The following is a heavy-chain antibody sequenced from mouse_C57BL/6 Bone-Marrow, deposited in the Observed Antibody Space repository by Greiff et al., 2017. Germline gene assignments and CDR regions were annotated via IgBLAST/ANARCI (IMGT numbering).Heavy chain of an antibody. CDR1: GFSLSTSGMG. Sequence: QVTLKECGPGILQSSQTLSLTCSFSGFSLSTSGMGVSWIRQPSGKGLEWLAHIYWDDDKRYNPSLKSRLTISKDTSRNQVFLKITSVDTADTATYYCARRKGVDYYGSRGYFDVWGTGTTVTVSS. V-gene: IGHV8-12*01. J-gene: IGHJ1*03. D-gene: IGHD1-1*01. CDR3: ARRKGVDYYGSRGYFDV. CDR2: IYWDDDK.